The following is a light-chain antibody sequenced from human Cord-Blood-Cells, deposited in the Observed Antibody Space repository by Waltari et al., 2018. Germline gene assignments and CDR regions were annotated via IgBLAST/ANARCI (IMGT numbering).Light chain of an antibody. CDR1: ALPATC. CDR2: DDS. J-gene: IGLJ2*01. CDR3: YSTDSSGNHVV. Sequence: SYELTQPPLVAVSPGQTPRITCSGAALPATCAYWYQQKSGEAPVLVSYDDSKRPSGIPERFSGSSSGTIATLTISGAQVEDEADYYCYSTDSSGNHVVVGGGTKLTVL. V-gene: IGLV3-10*01.